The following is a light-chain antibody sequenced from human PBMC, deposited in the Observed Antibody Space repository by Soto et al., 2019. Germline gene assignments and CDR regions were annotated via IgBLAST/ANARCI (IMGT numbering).Light chain of an antibody. CDR1: PSISSY. CDR3: QQSYSTRPVT. J-gene: IGKJ3*01. CDR2: AST. V-gene: IGKV1-39*01. Sequence: DIQMTQSPSSLSASVGDRITITCRASPSISSYLNWYQQKPGKAPKLLIYASTSLQSGVPSRFSGSGSGTDFTLTISSLQPEDFATYYCQQSYSTRPVTFGPGTKVDIK.